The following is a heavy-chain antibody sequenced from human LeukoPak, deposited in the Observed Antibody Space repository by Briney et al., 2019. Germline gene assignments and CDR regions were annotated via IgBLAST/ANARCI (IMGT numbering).Heavy chain of an antibody. CDR2: INTDGSIT. V-gene: IGHV3-74*01. CDR1: GFTFSDYW. Sequence: GGSLRLSCAASGFTFSDYWIHWVRQAPGKGLVWVSRINTDGSITNYADSAKGRFTISRDNAKNTLYLQMSSLRAEDTAVYYCARDRGPRTGFMVREAYDYWGREPWSPSPQ. J-gene: IGHJ4*02. D-gene: IGHD3-10*01. CDR3: ARDRGPRTGFMVREAYDY.